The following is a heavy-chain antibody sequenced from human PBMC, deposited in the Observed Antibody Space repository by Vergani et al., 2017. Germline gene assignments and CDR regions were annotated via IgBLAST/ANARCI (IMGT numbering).Heavy chain of an antibody. CDR2: IYHSGGA. Sequence: QLHLQESGPGLVKPSETLSLTCTVSGGSITSSSYYLGWIRQPPGKGLEWIGNIYHSGGAYYNPSLKGRVTISVDTSKNQFSLEVTSVTAADTAVYYCARGGNSGEYFQHWGQGTLVTVSS. D-gene: IGHD4-23*01. CDR1: GGSITSSSYY. CDR3: ARGGNSGEYFQH. V-gene: IGHV4-39*01. J-gene: IGHJ1*01.